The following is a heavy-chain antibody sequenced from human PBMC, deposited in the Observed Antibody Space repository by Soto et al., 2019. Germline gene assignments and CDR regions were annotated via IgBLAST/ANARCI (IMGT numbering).Heavy chain of an antibody. D-gene: IGHD3-10*01. CDR1: GFTFTTYW. CDR3: VRGGHGSGSYLGSS. J-gene: IGHJ5*02. V-gene: IGHV3-7*03. Sequence: GGSLRLSCVASGFTFTTYWMSWVRQAPGKGLQWVANIRQDGGAQYYVDSVKGRFTISRDNAKNSVYLQMDSLRVEDTAVYYCVRGGHGSGSYLGSSWGQAFLVTVSS. CDR2: IRQDGGAQ.